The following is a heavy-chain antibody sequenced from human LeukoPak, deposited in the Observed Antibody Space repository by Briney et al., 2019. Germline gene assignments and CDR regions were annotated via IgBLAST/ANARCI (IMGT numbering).Heavy chain of an antibody. D-gene: IGHD3/OR15-3a*01. Sequence: GGSLRLSCAASGFTFSSYGMHWVRQAPGKGLEWVAVIWYDGSNKYYADSVKGRFTISRDNSKNTLYLQMNSLRAEDTAVYYCAKDMGSKDWLLYALDYWGQGTLVTVSS. J-gene: IGHJ4*02. V-gene: IGHV3-30*02. CDR3: AKDMGSKDWLLYALDY. CDR2: IWYDGSNK. CDR1: GFTFSSYG.